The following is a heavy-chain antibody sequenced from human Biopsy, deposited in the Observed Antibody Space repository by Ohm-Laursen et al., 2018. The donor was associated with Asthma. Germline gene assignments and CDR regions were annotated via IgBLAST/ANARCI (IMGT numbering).Heavy chain of an antibody. V-gene: IGHV4-59*01. Sequence: SETLSLTCTVSGVSIRSYYWTWIQQPPGKGLEWIGNIHYSGSTYSNPSLKSRVTISVDTSKKQISLRLSSAIAADTAVYYCAGFCSGGNCPDHWGQGTLVTVSS. CDR2: IHYSGST. D-gene: IGHD2-15*01. J-gene: IGHJ4*02. CDR1: GVSIRSYY. CDR3: AGFCSGGNCPDH.